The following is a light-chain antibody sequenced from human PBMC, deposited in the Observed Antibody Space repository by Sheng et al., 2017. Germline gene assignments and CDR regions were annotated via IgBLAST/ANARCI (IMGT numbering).Light chain of an antibody. J-gene: IGKJ3*01. CDR3: QQSYSTPFT. Sequence: DIQMTQSPSSLSASVGDRVTITCRASQSISSYLNWYQQKPGKAPKLLIYAASSLQSGVPSRFSGSGSGTDFTLTISSLQPEDFATYYCQQSYSTPFTFGLGPKW. CDR1: QSISSY. V-gene: IGKV1-39*01. CDR2: AAS.